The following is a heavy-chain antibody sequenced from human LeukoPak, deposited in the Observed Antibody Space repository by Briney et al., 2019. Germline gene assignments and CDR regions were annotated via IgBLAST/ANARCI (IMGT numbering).Heavy chain of an antibody. J-gene: IGHJ4*02. V-gene: IGHV3-7*01. CDR3: ARDFGRYYYDSSGYVY. CDR2: IKQDGSEK. D-gene: IGHD3-22*01. Sequence: PGGSLRLSCAASGFTFSSYWMSWVRQAPGKGLEWVANIKQDGSEKYYVDSVKGRFTISRDNAKNSLYLQMNSLRAEDTAVYYCARDFGRYYYDSSGYVYWGQGTLVTVSS. CDR1: GFTFSSYW.